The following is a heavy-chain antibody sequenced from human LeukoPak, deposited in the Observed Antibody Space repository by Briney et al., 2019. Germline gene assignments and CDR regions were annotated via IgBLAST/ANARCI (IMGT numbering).Heavy chain of an antibody. V-gene: IGHV3-74*01. J-gene: IGHJ4*02. Sequence: GGSLRLSCAASGFTFSSSWIHWLRQAPAKGLVWVSRINKDGSVIDYAESVKGRFSISRDNAKNTLYLQMNSLRVEDTAIYYCVKVRGRARVGYFDYWGQGALVTVSS. CDR1: GFTFSSSW. CDR3: VKVRGRARVGYFDY. CDR2: INKDGSVI. D-gene: IGHD1-26*01.